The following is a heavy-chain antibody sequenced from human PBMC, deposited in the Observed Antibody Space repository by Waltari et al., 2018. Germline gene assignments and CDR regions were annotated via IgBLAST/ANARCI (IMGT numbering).Heavy chain of an antibody. J-gene: IGHJ4*02. CDR3: ARDRYYYDSSGYYLNFDY. CDR2: IYYSGST. V-gene: IGHV4-39*02. D-gene: IGHD3-22*01. Sequence: QLQLQESGPGLVKPSETLSLTCTVSGGSISSSSYYWGWLRQPPGKGLEWIGSIYYSGSTYYNPSLKSRVTISVDTSKNQFSLKLSSVTAADTAVYYCARDRYYYDSSGYYLNFDYWGQGTLVTVSS. CDR1: GGSISSSSYY.